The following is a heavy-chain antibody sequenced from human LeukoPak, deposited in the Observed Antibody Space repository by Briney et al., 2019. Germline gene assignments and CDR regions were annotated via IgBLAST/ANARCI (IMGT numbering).Heavy chain of an antibody. V-gene: IGHV3-48*04. CDR3: AREGYYYDSSGYYYP. D-gene: IGHD3-22*01. CDR1: GFTFSSYS. CDR2: ISSSSSTI. Sequence: PRGSLRLSCAASGFTFSSYSMNWVRQAPGKGLEWVSYISSSSSTIYYADSVKGRFTISRDNAKNSLYLQMNSLRAEDTAVYYCAREGYYYDSSGYYYPWGQGTLVTVSS. J-gene: IGHJ5*02.